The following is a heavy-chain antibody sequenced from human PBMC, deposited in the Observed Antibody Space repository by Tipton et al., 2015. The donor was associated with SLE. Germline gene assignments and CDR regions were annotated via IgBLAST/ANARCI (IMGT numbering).Heavy chain of an antibody. CDR2: IYHSGST. V-gene: IGHV4-30-2*01. D-gene: IGHD5-24*01. CDR1: GGSISSGGYS. Sequence: TLSLTCAVSGGSISSGGYSWSWIRQPPGKGLEWIGYIYHSGSTYYNPSLKSRVTISVDRSKNQFSLKLSSVTAADTAVYYCASLEMATIGAFDIWGQGTMVTVSS. CDR3: ASLEMATIGAFDI. J-gene: IGHJ3*02.